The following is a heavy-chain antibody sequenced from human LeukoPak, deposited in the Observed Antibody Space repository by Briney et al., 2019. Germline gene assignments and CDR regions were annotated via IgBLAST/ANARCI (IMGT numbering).Heavy chain of an antibody. V-gene: IGHV1-18*01. CDR3: ARDKSEVAPAANNDY. D-gene: IGHD2-2*01. Sequence: ASVKVSCKASGYTFTSYGISWVRQAPGQGREWMGWISAYNGNTNYAQKLQGRVTMTTDTSTSTAYMELRSLRSDDTAVYYCARDKSEVAPAANNDYWGQGTLVTVSS. CDR2: ISAYNGNT. CDR1: GYTFTSYG. J-gene: IGHJ4*02.